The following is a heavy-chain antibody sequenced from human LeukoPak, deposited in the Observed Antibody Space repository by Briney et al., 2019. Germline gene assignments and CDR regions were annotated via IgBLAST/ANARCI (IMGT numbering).Heavy chain of an antibody. J-gene: IGHJ4*02. Sequence: SETLSLTRTVSGGSISSYYWSWIRQPAGKGLEWIGRIYTSGSTNYNPSLKSRVTMSVDTSKNQFSLKLSSVTAADTAVYYCAREYYYDSSGWSYYFDYWGQGTLVTVSS. CDR3: AREYYYDSSGWSYYFDY. V-gene: IGHV4-4*07. CDR1: GGSISSYY. D-gene: IGHD3-22*01. CDR2: IYTSGST.